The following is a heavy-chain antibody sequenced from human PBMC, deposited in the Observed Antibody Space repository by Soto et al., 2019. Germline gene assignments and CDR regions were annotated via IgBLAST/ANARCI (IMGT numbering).Heavy chain of an antibody. CDR1: GGSISSVGYS. CDR3: ARAGGLGAVAADY. V-gene: IGHV4-30-2*01. Sequence: SETLSLTCAVSGGSISSVGYSWIWIQQPPGKGLEWIGYIYHSGSTYYNPSLKSRVTISVDRSKNQFSLKLSSVTAADTAVYYCARAGGLGAVAADYWGQGTLVTVSS. CDR2: IYHSGST. J-gene: IGHJ4*02. D-gene: IGHD6-19*01.